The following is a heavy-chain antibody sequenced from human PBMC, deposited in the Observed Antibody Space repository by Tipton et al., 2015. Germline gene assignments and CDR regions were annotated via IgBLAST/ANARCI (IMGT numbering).Heavy chain of an antibody. V-gene: IGHV3-33*01. CDR2: IRYDGSVK. D-gene: IGHD6-13*01. CDR1: GFTFSDYD. Sequence: RSLRLSCAASGFTFSDYDIYWVRQAPGRGLEWVAFIRYDGSVKYYADSMKGRFTISRDNSKNTLYLQIHSLRVEDTAVYYCARVSASGPFDYWGQGTLVTVSS. CDR3: ARVSASGPFDY. J-gene: IGHJ4*02.